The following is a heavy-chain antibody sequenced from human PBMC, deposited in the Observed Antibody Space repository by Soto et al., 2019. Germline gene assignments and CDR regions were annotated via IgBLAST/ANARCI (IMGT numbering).Heavy chain of an antibody. CDR3: ARGGGTGTGWNLYYYYYMDV. J-gene: IGHJ6*03. CDR1: GYTFTSYG. Sequence: ASVKVSCKASGYTFTSYGISWVRQTPGEGLEWVGWISAYNGNTNYAQKLQGRVTMTTDTSTSTAYMELRSLRSDDTAVYYCARGGGTGTGWNLYYYYYMDVWGKGTTVTVYS. CDR2: ISAYNGNT. D-gene: IGHD3-10*01. V-gene: IGHV1-18*01.